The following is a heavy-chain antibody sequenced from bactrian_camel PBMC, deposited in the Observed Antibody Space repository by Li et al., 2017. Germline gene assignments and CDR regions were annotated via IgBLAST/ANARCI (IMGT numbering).Heavy chain of an antibody. CDR1: GFTFSSYY. J-gene: IGHJ4*01. CDR2: IGSGGGTT. CDR3: VIRPSGTDLKIDY. Sequence: VQLVESGGGLVQPGGSLRLSSAASGFTFSSYYMNWVRQAPGKGLEWVSTIGSGGGTTYYADSVKGRTTISRANAKNTVALQMSSLKPEDTAVYYCVIRPSGTDLKIDYWGLGTQVTVS. V-gene: IGHV3S40*01.